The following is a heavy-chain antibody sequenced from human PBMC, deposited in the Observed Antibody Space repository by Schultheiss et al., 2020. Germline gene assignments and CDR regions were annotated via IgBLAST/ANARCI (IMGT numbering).Heavy chain of an antibody. J-gene: IGHJ5*02. CDR3: AKDPPSGWFDP. V-gene: IGHV3-23*01. Sequence: GESLKISCAASGFTFSSYAMSWVRQAPGKGLEWVSAISGSGGSTYYADSVKGRFTISRDNSKNTLYLQMNSLRAEDTAVYYCAKDPPSGWFDPWGQGTLVTVSS. CDR2: ISGSGGST. CDR1: GFTFSSYA. D-gene: IGHD3-10*01.